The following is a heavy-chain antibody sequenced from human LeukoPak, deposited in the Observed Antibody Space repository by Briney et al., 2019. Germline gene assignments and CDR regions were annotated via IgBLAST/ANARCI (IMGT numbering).Heavy chain of an antibody. V-gene: IGHV4-39*01. Sequence: SETLSLTCTVSGGSISSSSYYWGWIRQPPGKGLEWIGSIYYSGSTYYNPSLRSRVTISVDTSKNQFSLKLSSVTAADTAVYYCASIAARPGEYFDYWGQGTLVTVSS. CDR3: ASIAARPGEYFDY. D-gene: IGHD6-6*01. J-gene: IGHJ4*02. CDR2: IYYSGST. CDR1: GGSISSSSYY.